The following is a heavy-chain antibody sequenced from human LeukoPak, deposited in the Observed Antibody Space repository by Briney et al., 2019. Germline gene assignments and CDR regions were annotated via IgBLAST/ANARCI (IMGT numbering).Heavy chain of an antibody. CDR2: INHSGST. CDR1: GGSFSGYY. CDR3: ARDIGSSWYGYYYYGMDV. Sequence: SETLSLTCAVYGGSFSGYYWSWLRQPPGKGLEWIGEINHSGSTNYNPSLKSRVTISVDTSKNQFSLKVSSVTAADTAVYYCARDIGSSWYGYYYYGMDVWGQGTTVTVSS. J-gene: IGHJ6*02. V-gene: IGHV4-34*01. D-gene: IGHD6-13*01.